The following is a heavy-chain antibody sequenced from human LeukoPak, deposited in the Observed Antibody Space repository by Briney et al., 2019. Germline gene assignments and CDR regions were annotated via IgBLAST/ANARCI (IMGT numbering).Heavy chain of an antibody. Sequence: ASVKVSCKASGYTFTSYYMHWVRQAPGQGLEWMGMINPSGGSTSYAQKFQGRVTMTRDMSTSTVYMELSSLRSEDTAVYYCARGEYQLLYGDWFDPWGQGTLVTVSS. CDR3: ARGEYQLLYGDWFDP. CDR1: GYTFTSYY. D-gene: IGHD2-2*02. J-gene: IGHJ5*02. CDR2: INPSGGST. V-gene: IGHV1-46*01.